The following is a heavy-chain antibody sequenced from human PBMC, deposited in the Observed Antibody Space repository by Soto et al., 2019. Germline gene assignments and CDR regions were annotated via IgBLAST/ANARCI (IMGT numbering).Heavy chain of an antibody. CDR2: ISYDGSNK. CDR3: AKEDYYDSSVAFDI. D-gene: IGHD3-22*01. CDR1: GFTFSSYG. J-gene: IGHJ3*02. Sequence: GGSLRLSCAASGFTFSSYGMHWVRQAPGKGLEWVAVISYDGSNKYYADSVKGRFTISRDNSKNTLYLQMNSLRAEDTAVYYCAKEDYYDSSVAFDIWGQGTMVTVS. V-gene: IGHV3-30*18.